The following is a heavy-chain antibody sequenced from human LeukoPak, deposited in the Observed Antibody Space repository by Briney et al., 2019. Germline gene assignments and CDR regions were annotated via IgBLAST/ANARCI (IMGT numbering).Heavy chain of an antibody. CDR1: GSTFSSYW. V-gene: IGHV3-74*01. CDR2: INNDGSST. Sequence: GGSLRLSCAASGSTFSSYWMQWVRQAPGKGLVWVSRINNDGSSTTYADSVKGRFTISRDNAKNTLYLQMNGLRADDTAVYFCASGFKSDCWGQGTLVTVSS. CDR3: ASGFKSDC. J-gene: IGHJ4*02.